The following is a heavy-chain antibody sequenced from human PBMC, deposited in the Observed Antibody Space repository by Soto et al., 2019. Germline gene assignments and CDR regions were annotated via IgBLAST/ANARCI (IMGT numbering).Heavy chain of an antibody. V-gene: IGHV4-59*01. CDR2: LDKSEYT. Sequence: SETLSLTCTVSGASISSYFGSWIRQSPGKGLEWIGYLDKSEYTDYNPSLKSRVTISVDTSKNQFSLKMSSVTAADTAVYYCARESHYSGWFDYWDQGTLVTVSS. J-gene: IGHJ4*02. CDR3: ARESHYSGWFDY. D-gene: IGHD6-19*01. CDR1: GASISSYF.